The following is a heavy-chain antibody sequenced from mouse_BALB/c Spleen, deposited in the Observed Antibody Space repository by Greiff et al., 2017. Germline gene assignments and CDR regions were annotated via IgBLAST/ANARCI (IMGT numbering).Heavy chain of an antibody. D-gene: IGHD4-1*01. CDR1: GFTFSSYG. J-gene: IGHJ2*01. Sequence: VQLKESGGDLVKPGGSLKLSCAASGFTFSSYGMSWVRQTPDKRLEWVATISSGGSDTYYPDSVTGRYTISSDNAKNTLYLQMSSLKSEDTARYCCEREANWAFFDYWGQGTTLTVSA. V-gene: IGHV5-6*01. CDR3: EREANWAFFDY. CDR2: ISSGGSDT.